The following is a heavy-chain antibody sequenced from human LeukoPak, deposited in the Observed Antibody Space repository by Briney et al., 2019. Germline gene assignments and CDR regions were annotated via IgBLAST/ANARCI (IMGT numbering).Heavy chain of an antibody. Sequence: SETLSLTCTVSGGSISSYYWSWIRQPPGKGLEWIGYIYYSGSTNYNPSLKSRVTISVDTSKNQFSLKPSSVTAADTAVYYCARSRVRIAVAGPLFDYWGQGTLVTVSS. V-gene: IGHV4-59*01. D-gene: IGHD6-19*01. CDR3: ARSRVRIAVAGPLFDY. J-gene: IGHJ4*02. CDR1: GGSISSYY. CDR2: IYYSGST.